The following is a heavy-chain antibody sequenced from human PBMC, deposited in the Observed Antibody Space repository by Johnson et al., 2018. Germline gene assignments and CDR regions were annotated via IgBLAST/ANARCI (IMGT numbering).Heavy chain of an antibody. CDR2: IKSKTDGGTT. Sequence: VQLVQSGGGLVKPGGSLRLSCAASGFTFSNAWMRWVRQAPGTGLEWVGRIKSKTDGGTTDYAAHGKGRFTISRDVSKNTLYLQMNSLKTEDTAVYYCTTDPPFMTTLVAFDIWGQGTMVTVSS. CDR3: TTDPPFMTTLVAFDI. D-gene: IGHD4-23*01. CDR1: GFTFSNAW. V-gene: IGHV3-15*01. J-gene: IGHJ3*02.